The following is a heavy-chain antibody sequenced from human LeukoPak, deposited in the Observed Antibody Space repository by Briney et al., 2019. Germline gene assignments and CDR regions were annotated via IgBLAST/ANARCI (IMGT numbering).Heavy chain of an antibody. D-gene: IGHD2-15*01. CDR3: AKDLDVVVVAATEIDAFDI. J-gene: IGHJ3*02. V-gene: IGHV3-23*01. CDR1: GFTFSSYA. CDR2: ISGSGGST. Sequence: GGSLRLSCAASGFTFSSYAMSWARQAPGKGLEWVSAISGSGGSTYYADSVKGRFTISRDNSKNTLYLQMNSLRAEDTAVYYCAKDLDVVVVAATEIDAFDIWGQGTMVTVSS.